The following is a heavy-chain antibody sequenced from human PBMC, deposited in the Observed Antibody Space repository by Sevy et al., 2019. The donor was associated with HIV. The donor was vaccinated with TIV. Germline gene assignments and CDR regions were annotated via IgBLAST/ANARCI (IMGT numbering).Heavy chain of an antibody. Sequence: GGSLRLSCAASGFTFSSYGMHWVRQAPGKGLEWVAVIWYDGSNKYYADSVKGRFTISRDNSKNTLYLQMNSLRAEDTAVYYCAGAGSGYEGGYYYYYYMDVWGKGTTVTVSS. CDR2: IWYDGSNK. V-gene: IGHV3-33*01. CDR3: AGAGSGYEGGYYYYYYMDV. D-gene: IGHD5-12*01. J-gene: IGHJ6*03. CDR1: GFTFSSYG.